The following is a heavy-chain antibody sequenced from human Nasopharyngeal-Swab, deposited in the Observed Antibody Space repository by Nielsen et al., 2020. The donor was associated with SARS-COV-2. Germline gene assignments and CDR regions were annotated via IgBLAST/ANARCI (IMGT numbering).Heavy chain of an antibody. V-gene: IGHV3-30*18. D-gene: IGHD6-13*01. J-gene: IGHJ1*01. CDR3: AKDQMSGIAAALQH. CDR2: ISYDGSNK. Sequence: VRQAPGKGLEWVAVISYDGSNKYYADSVKGRFTISRDNFKNTLYLQMNSLRAEDTAVYYCAKDQMSGIAAALQHWGQGTLVTISS.